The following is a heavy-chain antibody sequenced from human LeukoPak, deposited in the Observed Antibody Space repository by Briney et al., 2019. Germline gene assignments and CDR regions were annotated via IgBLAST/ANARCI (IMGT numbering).Heavy chain of an antibody. Sequence: ASVMVSCKASGYTFTTYGITWVRQAPGQGLEWMGWISAYNGDTNYAQKLQGRVTMTTDTSTTTAYMELRSLRSDDTAVYYCARDYGGNSVFGYWGQGTLVTVSS. D-gene: IGHD4-23*01. CDR2: ISAYNGDT. CDR3: ARDYGGNSVFGY. V-gene: IGHV1-18*01. J-gene: IGHJ4*02. CDR1: GYTFTTYG.